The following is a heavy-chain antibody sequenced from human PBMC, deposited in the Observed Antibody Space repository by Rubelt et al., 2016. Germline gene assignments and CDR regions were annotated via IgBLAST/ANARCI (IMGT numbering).Heavy chain of an antibody. V-gene: IGHV4-39*01. CDR3: ARRRTVPQNWFDP. Sequence: QQQLQESGPGLVKPSETLSLTCIVSGGSISGSSYYWGWIRQPPGKGLEWIASIFSSGGTSYSPSLKRRVTISVDTSKTQFSLKLKSVTAADTAVYYCARRRTVPQNWFDPWGQGTLVTVSS. CDR1: GGSISGSSYY. D-gene: IGHD4-17*01. J-gene: IGHJ5*02. CDR2: IFSSGGT.